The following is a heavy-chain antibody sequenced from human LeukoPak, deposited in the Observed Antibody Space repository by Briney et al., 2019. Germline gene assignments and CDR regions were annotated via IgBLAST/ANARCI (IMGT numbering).Heavy chain of an antibody. CDR3: ARRIGGYSGYDRREFDY. D-gene: IGHD5-12*01. J-gene: IGHJ4*02. V-gene: IGHV4-39*01. CDR1: GGSISSSSYY. CDR2: IYYSGST. Sequence: KPSETLSLTCTVSGGSISSSSYYWGWIRQPPGKGLEWIGSIYYSGSTYYNPSLKSRVTISVDTSKNQFSLKLGSVTAADTAVYYCARRIGGYSGYDRREFDYWGQGTLVTVSS.